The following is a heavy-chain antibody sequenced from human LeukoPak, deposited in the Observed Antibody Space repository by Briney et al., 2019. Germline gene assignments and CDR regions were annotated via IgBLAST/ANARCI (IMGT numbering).Heavy chain of an antibody. D-gene: IGHD3-16*02. CDR2: ISAYNGNT. CDR3: ARGVSRLGELSLNWFDP. V-gene: IGHV1-18*01. J-gene: IGHJ5*02. CDR1: SYTFTSYG. Sequence: ASVKVSCKASSYTFTSYGISWVRQAPGQGLEWMGWISAYNGNTNYAQKLQGRVTMTTDTSTSTVYMELRSLRSDDTAVYYCARGVSRLGELSLNWFDPWGQGTLVTVSS.